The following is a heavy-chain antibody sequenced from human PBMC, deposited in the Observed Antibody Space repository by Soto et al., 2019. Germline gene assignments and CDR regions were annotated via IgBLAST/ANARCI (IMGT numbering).Heavy chain of an antibody. V-gene: IGHV4-34*01. D-gene: IGHD3-10*01. CDR2: INHSGFT. CDR3: ARGRAGYYYYYMDV. Sequence: QVQLQQWGAGLLKPSETLSLTCAVYGGSFSGYYWSWIRQPPGKGLEWIGEINHSGFTNYNPSLKSRVTISVDTSKNQFSLKLSSVTAADTAVYYCARGRAGYYYYYMDVWGKGTTVTVSS. CDR1: GGSFSGYY. J-gene: IGHJ6*03.